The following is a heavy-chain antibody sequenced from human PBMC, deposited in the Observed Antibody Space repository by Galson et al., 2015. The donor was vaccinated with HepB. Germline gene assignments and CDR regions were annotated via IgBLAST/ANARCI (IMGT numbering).Heavy chain of an antibody. CDR1: GFTFSDYA. J-gene: IGHJ4*02. D-gene: IGHD3-10*01. V-gene: IGHV3-23*01. Sequence: SLRLSCAASGFTFSDYAMNWVRQAPGMGLEWVSAMSGSGRNTYYADSVKGRFTISRDNSRDTVYLEMNSLRVEDTAVYYCAKDWRELLVGYLDWWGQGTLVTVSS. CDR3: AKDWRELLVGYLDW. CDR2: MSGSGRNT.